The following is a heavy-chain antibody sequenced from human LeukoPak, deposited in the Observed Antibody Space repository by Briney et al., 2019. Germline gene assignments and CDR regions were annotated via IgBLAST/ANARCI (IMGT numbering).Heavy chain of an antibody. V-gene: IGHV3-48*01. CDR3: ARALRAYYFDD. CDR2: ISSSSSTI. Sequence: GGSLRLSCAASGFTFSRDSMDWVRQAPGKGLEWVSFISSSSSTIYYADPVKGRFTISRDNAKNSLFLQLNSLGAEDTAVYYCARALRAYYFDDWGQGTLVTVSS. D-gene: IGHD2-21*01. J-gene: IGHJ4*02. CDR1: GFTFSRDS.